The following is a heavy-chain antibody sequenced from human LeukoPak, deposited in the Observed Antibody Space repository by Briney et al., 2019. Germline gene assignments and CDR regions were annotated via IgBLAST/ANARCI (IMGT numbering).Heavy chain of an antibody. CDR3: ARDAIAAAGHDAFDI. CDR2: IWYDGSNK. J-gene: IGHJ3*02. V-gene: IGHV3-33*01. D-gene: IGHD6-13*01. Sequence: PGGSLRLSCAASGFTFSSYGMHWVRQAPGKGLEWVTIIWYDGSNKNYADSVKGRFTISRDNSKNTLYLQMNSLRAEDTAVYYCARDAIAAAGHDAFDIWGQGTMVTVSS. CDR1: GFTFSSYG.